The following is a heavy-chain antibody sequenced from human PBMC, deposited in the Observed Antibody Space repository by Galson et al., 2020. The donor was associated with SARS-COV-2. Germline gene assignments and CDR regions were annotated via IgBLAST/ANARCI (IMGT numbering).Heavy chain of an antibody. V-gene: IGHV4-4*02. CDR2: VFHTGLT. CDR3: ARGGGYFFDF. CDR1: GGTTTSNNW. Sequence: SETLSLTCAVSGGTTTSNNWWNWVRQPPGKGLEWIAEVFHTGLTNYNPSFRGRVTISLDKSANEVSLRLSYLTAADTAVYYCARGGGYFFDFWGHGTLVTVSS. J-gene: IGHJ4*01.